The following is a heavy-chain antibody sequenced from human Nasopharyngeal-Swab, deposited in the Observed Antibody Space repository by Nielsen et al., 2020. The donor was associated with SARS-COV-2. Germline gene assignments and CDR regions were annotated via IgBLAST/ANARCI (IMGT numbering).Heavy chain of an antibody. J-gene: IGHJ4*02. Sequence: RQAPGKGLEWIGSIYYSGSTYYNPSLKSRVTISVGTSKNQFSLKLSSVTAADTAVYYCARHLSHDYGDPETYYYFDYWGQGTLVTVSS. CDR2: IYYSGST. CDR3: ARHLSHDYGDPETYYYFDY. V-gene: IGHV4-39*01. D-gene: IGHD4-17*01.